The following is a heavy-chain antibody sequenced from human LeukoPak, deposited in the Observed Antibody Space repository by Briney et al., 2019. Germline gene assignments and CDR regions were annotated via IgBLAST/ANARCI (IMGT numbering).Heavy chain of an antibody. CDR1: GGSISGYH. V-gene: IGHV4-4*07. CDR3: ARDQGSMIVVRTTNWYFDL. J-gene: IGHJ2*01. CDR2: MYASGST. D-gene: IGHD3-22*01. Sequence: SETLSLTCSVSGGSISGYHWSWIRQPAGKRLEWIGRMYASGSTKYNPSLKSRVTMSADTSKNQFSLKLRFVTAADTAVYYCARDQGSMIVVRTTNWYFDLWGRGTLVTVSS.